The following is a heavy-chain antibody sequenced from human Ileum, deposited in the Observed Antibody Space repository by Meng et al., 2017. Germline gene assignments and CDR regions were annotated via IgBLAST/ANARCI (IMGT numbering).Heavy chain of an antibody. V-gene: IGHV6-1*01. J-gene: IGHJ5*02. Sequence: HVQRQQSGPGLVQPSQPLSLTCDITGHRVSSNSVSWAWVSPAPSQGLECLGRTYYRSRWNKHCAVSVKSRMTINPDTSKNQFFLQLNSVTPEDTAVYYCAREIIAGYNLFDPWGQGTLVTVSS. CDR2: TYYRSRWNK. D-gene: IGHD2-15*01. CDR1: GHRVSSNSVS. CDR3: AREIIAGYNLFDP.